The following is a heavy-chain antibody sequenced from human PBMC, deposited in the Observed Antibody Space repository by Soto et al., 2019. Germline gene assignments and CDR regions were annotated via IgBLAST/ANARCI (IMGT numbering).Heavy chain of an antibody. CDR2: ISGSGGST. Sequence: GGFLRHSCAASGFTFSSYAMSCVRQAPGKGLEWVSAISGSGGSTYYADSVKGRFTISRDNSKNTLYLQMNSLRAEDTAVYYCAKDQGDSSSSPFYYYYYYMDVWGKGTTVTVSS. CDR3: AKDQGDSSSSPFYYYYYYMDV. D-gene: IGHD6-6*01. CDR1: GFTFSSYA. V-gene: IGHV3-23*01. J-gene: IGHJ6*03.